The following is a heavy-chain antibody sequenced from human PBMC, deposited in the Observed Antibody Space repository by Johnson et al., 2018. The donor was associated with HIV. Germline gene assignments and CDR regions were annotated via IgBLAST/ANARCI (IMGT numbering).Heavy chain of an antibody. Sequence: QVQLVESGGGVVQLGGSLRLSCAASGFTFSNYGMHWVRQAPGKGLEWVAFIQSDGDNKYYADSVKGRFTISRDNSKNTLYLQMNSLRAEDTAVYYCARDYGSGWYWAFDIWGQGTMVTVSS. J-gene: IGHJ3*02. CDR3: ARDYGSGWYWAFDI. CDR1: GFTFSNYG. D-gene: IGHD6-19*01. V-gene: IGHV3-30*02. CDR2: IQSDGDNK.